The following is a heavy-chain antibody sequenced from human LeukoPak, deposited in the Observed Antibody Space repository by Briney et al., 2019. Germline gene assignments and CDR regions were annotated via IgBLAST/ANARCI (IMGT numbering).Heavy chain of an antibody. Sequence: GASVKVSCKASGGTFSSYAISWVRQAPGQGLEWMGGIIPIFGTANYAQKFQGRVTITTDESTSTAYMELSSLRSEDTAVYYCARGEPYYYYYYMDVWGKGITVTVSS. J-gene: IGHJ6*03. CDR2: IIPIFGTA. V-gene: IGHV1-69*05. CDR1: GGTFSSYA. CDR3: ARGEPYYYYYYMDV.